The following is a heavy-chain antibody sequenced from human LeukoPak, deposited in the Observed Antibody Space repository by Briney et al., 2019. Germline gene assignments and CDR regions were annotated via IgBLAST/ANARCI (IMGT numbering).Heavy chain of an antibody. J-gene: IGHJ3*02. D-gene: IGHD2-21*02. CDR3: ARCGGDCYYSPAFDI. Sequence: GGSLRLSCEGSAFIFSGHWMNWVRQTPGKGLEWVASIKEDGSERQYVDSVKGRFSISRDNTKGSLFLQLNSLRAEDTAVYYCARCGGDCYYSPAFDIWGQGTMVTVSS. CDR2: IKEDGSER. CDR1: AFIFSGHW. V-gene: IGHV3-7*03.